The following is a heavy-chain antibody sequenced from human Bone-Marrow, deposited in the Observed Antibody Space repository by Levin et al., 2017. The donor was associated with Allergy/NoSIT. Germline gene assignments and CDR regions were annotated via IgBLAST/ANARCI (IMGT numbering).Heavy chain of an antibody. D-gene: IGHD2-15*01. CDR1: GFTFSSYA. CDR2: ISGGGDAT. J-gene: IGHJ4*02. Sequence: SCAASGFTFSSYAMTWVRQAPGKGLEWVSAISGGGDATSYADSVKGRFTMSRDNSKNMVFLQMNSLRAEDSAVYYCAKQPAGYCSGGSCYSDYWGQGTLVTVSS. V-gene: IGHV3-23*01. CDR3: AKQPAGYCSGGSCYSDY.